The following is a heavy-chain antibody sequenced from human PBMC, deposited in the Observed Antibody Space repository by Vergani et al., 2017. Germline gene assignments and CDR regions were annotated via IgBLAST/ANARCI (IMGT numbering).Heavy chain of an antibody. J-gene: IGHJ4*02. V-gene: IGHV4-59*01. CDR3: AMAYPSWLSGSYKPYYFDY. Sequence: QVQLQESGPGLVKPSETLSLTCTVSGGSISSYYWSWIRQPPGKGLEWIGYIYYSGSTNYNPSLKSRVTISVDTSKNQFSLKLSSVTAADTAVYYCAMAYPSWLSGSYKPYYFDYWGQGTLVTVSS. D-gene: IGHD1-26*01. CDR2: IYYSGST. CDR1: GGSISSYY.